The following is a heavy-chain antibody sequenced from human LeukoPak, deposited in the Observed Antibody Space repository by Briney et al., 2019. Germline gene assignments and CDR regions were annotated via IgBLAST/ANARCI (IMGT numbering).Heavy chain of an antibody. Sequence: GGSLRLSCAASGFTFSSYGMSWVRQAPGKGLEWVSAISGSGGSTYYADSVKGRFTISRDNAKNSLYLQMNSLRAEDTAVYYCARAVGDSGSYWGQGTLVTVSS. D-gene: IGHD1-26*01. CDR3: ARAVGDSGSY. J-gene: IGHJ4*02. CDR1: GFTFSSYG. V-gene: IGHV3-23*01. CDR2: ISGSGGST.